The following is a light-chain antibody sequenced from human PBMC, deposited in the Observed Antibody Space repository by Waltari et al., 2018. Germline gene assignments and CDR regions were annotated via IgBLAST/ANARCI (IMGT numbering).Light chain of an antibody. CDR2: MAS. CDR1: QSIGNY. J-gene: IGKJ2*01. Sequence: DIQMTQSPSTLSASVGARVTITCRASQSIGNYLSWDQQKPGKAPKLLIFMASTLQREVPSRFSGSGSGTEFALTISGLQADDFATYFCQHFNSYPFIFGRGTKLEIK. CDR3: QHFNSYPFI. V-gene: IGKV1-5*03.